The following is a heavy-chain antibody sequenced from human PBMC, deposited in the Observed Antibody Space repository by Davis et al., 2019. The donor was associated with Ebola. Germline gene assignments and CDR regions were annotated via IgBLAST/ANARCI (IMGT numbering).Heavy chain of an antibody. V-gene: IGHV3-48*02. CDR2: ISGYSSTI. CDR3: ARDFPAQDSRGYYHNTFDI. CDR1: GITLSSYS. J-gene: IGHJ3*02. Sequence: GGSLRLSCAASGITLSSYSMNWVRQAPGKGLEWVSYISGYSSTISYADSVKGRFTISRDNAKNSLYLQMNSLRDEDTAVYYCARDFPAQDSRGYYHNTFDIWGQGTMVTVSS. D-gene: IGHD3-22*01.